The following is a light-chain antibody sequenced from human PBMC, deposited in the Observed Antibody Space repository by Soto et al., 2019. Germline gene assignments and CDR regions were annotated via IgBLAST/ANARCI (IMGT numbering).Light chain of an antibody. J-gene: IGKJ1*01. CDR3: QQSYSTTWT. V-gene: IGKV1-39*01. CDR1: QTIMTY. CDR2: AAS. Sequence: DIQMTQSPSSLSASVGDEVTITFRASQTIMTYLNWYQLKPGKPPRLLIYAASSLQSGVPSRFSGSGSETDFTLTISSLQPEDFATYSCQQSYSTTWTFGQGTKV.